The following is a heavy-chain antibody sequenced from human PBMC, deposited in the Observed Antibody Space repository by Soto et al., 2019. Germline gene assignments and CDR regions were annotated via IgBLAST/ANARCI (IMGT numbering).Heavy chain of an antibody. V-gene: IGHV3-23*01. CDR2: VTGSGRST. D-gene: IGHD3-3*01. CDR1: GFTFDSHA. Sequence: EVQLLESGGGLVQPGGSLRLSCVASGFTFDSHAMTWVRQAPGKGLEWVSTVTGSGRSTYYGDSVKGRFTISRDKSKNTVSLQMNSLRAEDTAVYYCAKNEAYYDFWGASDWFDSWGQGTLFTVSS. CDR3: AKNEAYYDFWGASDWFDS. J-gene: IGHJ5*01.